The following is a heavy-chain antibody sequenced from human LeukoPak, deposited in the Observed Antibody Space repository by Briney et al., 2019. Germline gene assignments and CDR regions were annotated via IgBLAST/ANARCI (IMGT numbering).Heavy chain of an antibody. J-gene: IGHJ6*02. CDR3: TRGSMGGSGSYYKDYYYGMDV. Sequence: SGTLSLTCTVSGGSISSYYWTWIRQPAGKGLEWIGRILNGGSTNYNPSLKSRLTMSVDTSKNQFSLKLNSVTAADTAVYYCTRGSMGGSGSYYKDYYYGMDVWGQGTTVTVS. V-gene: IGHV4-4*07. D-gene: IGHD3-10*01. CDR2: ILNGGST. CDR1: GGSISSYY.